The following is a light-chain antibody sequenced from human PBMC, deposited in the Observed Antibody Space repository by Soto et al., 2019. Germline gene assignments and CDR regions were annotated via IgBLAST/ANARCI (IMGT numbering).Light chain of an antibody. V-gene: IGKV3-20*01. CDR2: GAS. Sequence: TVLTQSPGTLSLSLVERATIYCRASQSVSSSYLAWYQQKPGQAPRLLIYGASSRATGIPDRFSGSGSGTDFTLTISRLEPEDFAVYYCQQYGSSRTWTFGQGTKVDI. CDR3: QQYGSSRTWT. J-gene: IGKJ1*01. CDR1: QSVSSSY.